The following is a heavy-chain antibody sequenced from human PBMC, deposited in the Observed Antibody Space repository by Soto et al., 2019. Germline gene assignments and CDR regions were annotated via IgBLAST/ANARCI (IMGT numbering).Heavy chain of an antibody. CDR2: ISYDGSNK. CDR1: GFTFSSYA. V-gene: IGHV3-30*04. CDR3: ATDRGLTVETSDAFDI. Sequence: GGSLRLSCAASGFTFSSYAMHWVRQAPGKGLEWVAVISYDGSNKYYADSVKGRFTISRDNSKNTLYLQMNSLRAEDTTVYYCATDRGLTVETSDAFDIWGQGTMVTVSS. J-gene: IGHJ3*02. D-gene: IGHD7-27*01.